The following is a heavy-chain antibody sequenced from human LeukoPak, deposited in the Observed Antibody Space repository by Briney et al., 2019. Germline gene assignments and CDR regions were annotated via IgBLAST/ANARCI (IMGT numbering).Heavy chain of an antibody. J-gene: IGHJ4*02. CDR1: GYTFTGDY. CDR3: ARSSARSAGIAAAGVDY. V-gene: IGHV1-18*04. D-gene: IGHD6-13*01. CDR2: ISAYNGNT. Sequence: GASVKVSCKASGYTFTGDYMHWVRQAHGQGLEWMGWISAYNGNTNYAQKLQGRVTMTTDTSTSTAYMELRSLRSDDTAVYYCARSSARSAGIAAAGVDYWGQGTLVTVSS.